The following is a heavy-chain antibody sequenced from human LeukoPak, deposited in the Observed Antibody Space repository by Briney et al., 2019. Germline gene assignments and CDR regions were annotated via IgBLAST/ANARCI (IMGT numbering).Heavy chain of an antibody. CDR2: IIPIFGTA. Sequence: ASVKVSCKASGGTFSSYAISWVRQAPGQGLEWMGGIIPIFGTANYAQKFQGRVTITADESTSTAYMELSSLRSEGTAVYYCARSGYYYGSGSYPLDVWGQGTTVTVSS. CDR3: ARSGYYYGSGSYPLDV. CDR1: GGTFSSYA. J-gene: IGHJ6*02. D-gene: IGHD3-10*01. V-gene: IGHV1-69*13.